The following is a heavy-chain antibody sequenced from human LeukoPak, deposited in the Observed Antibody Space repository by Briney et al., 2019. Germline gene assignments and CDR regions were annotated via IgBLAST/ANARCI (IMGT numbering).Heavy chain of an antibody. J-gene: IGHJ2*01. CDR1: GFTLSNFG. CDR3: AKDADTATIIYWYFDL. V-gene: IGHV3-30*18. Sequence: GGSLRLSCTASGFTLSNFGMHWVRQAPGKGLEWVAVISDDGSNTYYADSVKGRFTISRDNSKNTLYLQLNSLRAEDTAVYYCAKDADTATIIYWYFDLWGRGTLVTVFS. CDR2: ISDDGSNT. D-gene: IGHD5-18*01.